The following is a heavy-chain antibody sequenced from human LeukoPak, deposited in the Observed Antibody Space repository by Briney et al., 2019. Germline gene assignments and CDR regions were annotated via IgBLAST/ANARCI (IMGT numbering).Heavy chain of an antibody. Sequence: PSETLSLTCTVSGGSISSYYWSWIRQPPGKGLEWIGCIYYSGSTNYNPSLKSRVTISVNTSKNQFSLKLSSVTAADTAVYYCARGASTYYYGSGLGWGQGTLVTVSS. CDR1: GGSISSYY. D-gene: IGHD3-10*01. V-gene: IGHV4-59*01. CDR3: ARGASTYYYGSGLG. J-gene: IGHJ4*02. CDR2: IYYSGST.